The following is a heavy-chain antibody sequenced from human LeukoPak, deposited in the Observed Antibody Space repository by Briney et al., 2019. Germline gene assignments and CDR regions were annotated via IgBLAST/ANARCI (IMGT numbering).Heavy chain of an antibody. CDR2: IAYQGSNK. CDR3: ARDFYDGFALDY. CDR1: GVTFSNYA. V-gene: IGHV3-30*04. J-gene: IGHJ4*02. Sequence: GGSLRRSCAASGVTFSNYARHWVRQAPGKGLEWVAVIAYQGSNKYYADSVKGRCTSSRDNSKNTLYLQMDNLRADDRGVYYCARDFYDGFALDYWGQGTLVTVSS. D-gene: IGHD2/OR15-2a*01.